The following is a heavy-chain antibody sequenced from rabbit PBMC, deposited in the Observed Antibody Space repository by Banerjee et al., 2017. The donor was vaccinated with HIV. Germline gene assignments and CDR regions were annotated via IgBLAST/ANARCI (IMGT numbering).Heavy chain of an antibody. CDR2: IYTGSSGST. V-gene: IGHV1S45*01. D-gene: IGHD4-1*01. CDR1: GFSFNSYV. Sequence: QEQLVEYGGDLVKPGASLTLTCKASGFSFNSYVMCWVRQAPGKGLEWIACIYTGSSGSTDYANWAKGRFTISETSSTTVTLQMTSLTAADTASYFCARDLAGVIGWNFNLWGPGTLVTVS. J-gene: IGHJ4*01. CDR3: ARDLAGVIGWNFNL.